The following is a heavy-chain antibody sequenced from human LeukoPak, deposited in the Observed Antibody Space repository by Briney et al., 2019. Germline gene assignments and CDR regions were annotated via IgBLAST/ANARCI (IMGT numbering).Heavy chain of an antibody. V-gene: IGHV1-24*01. Sequence: ASVTVTCKVSGYTLTELSMHWVRQAPGKGLEWMGGFDPEDGETIYAQKFQGRVTMTEDTSTDTAHMELSSLRSEDTAVYYCAPNYHGNRWFDPWGQGTLVTVSS. D-gene: IGHD5-24*01. CDR3: APNYHGNRWFDP. J-gene: IGHJ5*02. CDR2: FDPEDGET. CDR1: GYTLTELS.